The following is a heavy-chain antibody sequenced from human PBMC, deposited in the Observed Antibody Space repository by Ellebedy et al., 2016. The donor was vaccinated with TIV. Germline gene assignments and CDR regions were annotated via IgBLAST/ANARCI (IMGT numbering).Heavy chain of an antibody. CDR3: ARDRTYSSSGYYFDY. J-gene: IGHJ4*02. CDR2: ISSSSSTI. Sequence: GGSLRLXXAASGFTFSSYSMNWVRQAPGKGLEWVSYISSSSSTIYYADSVKGRFTISRDNAKNSLYLQMNSLRDEDTAVYYCARDRTYSSSGYYFDYWGQGTLVTVSS. D-gene: IGHD6-6*01. V-gene: IGHV3-48*02. CDR1: GFTFSSYS.